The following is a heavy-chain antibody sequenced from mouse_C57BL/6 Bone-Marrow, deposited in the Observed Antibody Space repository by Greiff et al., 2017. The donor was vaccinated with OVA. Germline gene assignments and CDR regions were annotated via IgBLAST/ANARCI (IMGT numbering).Heavy chain of an antibody. V-gene: IGHV5-4*01. CDR3: ARRTIYFDY. CDR1: GFTFSSYA. J-gene: IGHJ2*01. Sequence: DVHLVESGGGLVKPGGSLKLSCAASGFTFSSYAMSWVRQTPEKRLEWVATISDGGSYTYYPDNVKGRFTISRDNAKNNLYLQMSHLKSEDTAMCYCARRTIYFDYGGQGTTLTVSS. CDR2: ISDGGSYT. D-gene: IGHD1-1*02.